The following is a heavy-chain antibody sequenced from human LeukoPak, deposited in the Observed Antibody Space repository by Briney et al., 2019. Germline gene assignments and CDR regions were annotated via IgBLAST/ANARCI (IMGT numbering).Heavy chain of an antibody. J-gene: IGHJ4*02. CDR2: ISSSSSYI. CDR3: ERDQRWLTPGYFDY. V-gene: IGHV3-21*01. D-gene: IGHD3-22*01. CDR1: GFTFSSYS. Sequence: PGGSLRLSCAASGFTFSSYSMNWVRQAPGKGLEWVSSISSSSSYIYYADSVKGRFTVSRDNAKNSLYLQMNSLRAEDTAVYYCERDQRWLTPGYFDYWGQGTLVTVSS.